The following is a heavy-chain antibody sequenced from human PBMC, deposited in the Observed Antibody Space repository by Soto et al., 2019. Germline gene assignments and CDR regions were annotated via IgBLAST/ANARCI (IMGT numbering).Heavy chain of an antibody. Sequence: ASVKVSCKVSGYTFTGYYMHWVRQAPGQGLEWMGWINPNSGGPNYAQKFRGRVTMTRDTSISTVYMELSGLISDDTAVYYCARVPVLVYGPSPLLSFDYWGQGTLVTGSS. CDR3: ARVPVLVYGPSPLLSFDY. CDR1: GYTFTGYY. D-gene: IGHD2-21*01. V-gene: IGHV1-2*02. CDR2: INPNSGGP. J-gene: IGHJ4*02.